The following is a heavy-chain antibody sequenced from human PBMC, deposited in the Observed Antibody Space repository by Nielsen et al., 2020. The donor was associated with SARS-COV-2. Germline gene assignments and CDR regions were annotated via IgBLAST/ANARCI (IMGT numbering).Heavy chain of an antibody. V-gene: IGHV1-46*01. CDR1: GYTFTSYY. J-gene: IGHJ2*01. CDR3: ARDFHFRGELTSWYFDL. D-gene: IGHD3-16*02. Sequence: ASVKVSCKASGYTFTSYYMHWVRQAPGQGLEWMGIINPSGGSTSYAQKFQGRVTMTRDTSTSTVYMELSSLRSEDTAVYYCARDFHFRGELTSWYFDLWGHGALVTVSS. CDR2: INPSGGST.